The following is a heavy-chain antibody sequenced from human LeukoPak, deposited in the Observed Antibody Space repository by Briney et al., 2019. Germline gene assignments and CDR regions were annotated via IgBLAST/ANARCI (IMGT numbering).Heavy chain of an antibody. V-gene: IGHV1-18*01. J-gene: IGHJ4*02. Sequence: GASVKASCKASGYTFTSYGISWVRQAPGQGLEWMGWISGYNGDTNYAQNLQGRVTMTADTSTSTAYMELRNLRYDDTAVYYCAKDIHPGLGSGASCCFDYWGQGTLVTVSS. CDR1: GYTFTSYG. CDR2: ISGYNGDT. D-gene: IGHD2-15*01. CDR3: AKDIHPGLGSGASCCFDY.